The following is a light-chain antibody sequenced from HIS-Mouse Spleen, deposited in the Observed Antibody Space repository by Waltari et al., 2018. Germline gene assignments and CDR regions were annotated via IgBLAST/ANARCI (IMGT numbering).Light chain of an antibody. Sequence: QSVLTQPPSASGTPGQRVTISCSGSSSNIGSNTVNWYQQLPGTAPTLPIYSNNHRPSWAPAPLSGSKSGTSASLAISGLQSEDEADYYCAAWDDSLNGNYVFGTGTKVTVL. CDR3: AAWDDSLNGNYV. V-gene: IGLV1-44*01. CDR1: SSNIGSNT. J-gene: IGLJ1*01. CDR2: SNN.